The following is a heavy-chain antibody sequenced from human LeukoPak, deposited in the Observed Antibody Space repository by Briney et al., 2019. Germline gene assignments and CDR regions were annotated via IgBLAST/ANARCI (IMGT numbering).Heavy chain of an antibody. CDR3: ASYSFYCSSTSCFNWFDP. V-gene: IGHV3-7*01. D-gene: IGHD2-2*01. Sequence: GDSLRLSCAASGFTFTKYWMTWVRQAPGKGLEWVGNIKQDGSDKNYMDSVKGRFTISRDNTKNSVYLQMSSLRAEDTAVYYCASYSFYCSSTSCFNWFDPWGQGTLVTVSS. J-gene: IGHJ5*02. CDR2: IKQDGSDK. CDR1: GFTFTKYW.